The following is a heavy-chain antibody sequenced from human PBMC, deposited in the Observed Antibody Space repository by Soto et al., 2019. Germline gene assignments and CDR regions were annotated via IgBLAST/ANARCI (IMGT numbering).Heavy chain of an antibody. J-gene: IGHJ3*02. CDR3: ASTGEVPEGDENGRGDAFDI. V-gene: IGHV1-69*06. CDR1: GGTFSRYG. CDR2: IMPVSGKA. Sequence: ASVKVSCKASGGTFSRYGFSWVRQVTGQGLQWMGGIMPVSGKANYAQKFQGRVTVTVDKSTSTGYMELSSLRSEDTGVYYCASTGEVPEGDENGRGDAFDICGQRTKVTVSS. D-gene: IGHD1-1*01.